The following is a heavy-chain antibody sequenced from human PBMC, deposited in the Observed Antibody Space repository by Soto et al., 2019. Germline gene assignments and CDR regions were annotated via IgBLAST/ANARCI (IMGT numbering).Heavy chain of an antibody. D-gene: IGHD2-21*01. CDR2: IYNSGNT. CDR1: GGSISDGDYY. J-gene: IGHJ4*02. V-gene: IGHV4-30-4*01. Sequence: QVQLQESGPGLVKPSQTLSLTCTVSGGSISDGDYYWSWIRQPPGKGLEWIGHIYNSGNTYSIPSPKTRITISVGTSKNPFSLNLNSVTAADTAVYYCASGLSGDKVGQWCQGTLVTVSS. CDR3: ASGLSGDKVGQ.